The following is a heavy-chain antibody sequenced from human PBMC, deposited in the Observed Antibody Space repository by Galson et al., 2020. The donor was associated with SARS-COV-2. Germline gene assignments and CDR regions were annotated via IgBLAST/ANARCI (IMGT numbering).Heavy chain of an antibody. D-gene: IGHD3-3*01. Sequence: SETLSLTCAVFGGSLNGLHWSWIRQTPGKGLEWLGQIWDNTDVVYNPSFAGRVFISRDMSKNQLSLRLTFMTAADAGTYYCARHAGFSQSPWGPGTLVTVSS. V-gene: IGHV4-34*01. CDR3: ARHAGFSQSP. J-gene: IGHJ4*01. CDR1: GGSLNGLH. CDR2: IWDNTDV.